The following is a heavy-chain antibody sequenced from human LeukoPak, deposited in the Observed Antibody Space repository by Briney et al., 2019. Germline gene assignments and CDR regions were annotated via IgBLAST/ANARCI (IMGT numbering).Heavy chain of an antibody. Sequence: SETPSLTCAVYGGSLSGCYWSWIRPPPGRGLEWIGEINHSGRTNYNTSLKSRLTISVDTSNNQFCLKLSSVTAADTAVYYCARALEYSSSRTFDYWGQGTLVTVSS. D-gene: IGHD6-6*01. CDR1: GGSLSGCY. J-gene: IGHJ4*02. V-gene: IGHV4-34*01. CDR2: INHSGRT. CDR3: ARALEYSSSRTFDY.